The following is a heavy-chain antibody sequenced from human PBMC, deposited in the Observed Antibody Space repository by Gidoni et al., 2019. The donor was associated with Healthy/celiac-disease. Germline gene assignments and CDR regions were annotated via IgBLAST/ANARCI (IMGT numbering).Heavy chain of an antibody. CDR2: INPTSGGT. CDR1: GYTFNGYY. Sequence: QVQLVQSGAEVKKPGAAVKVSCKASGYTFNGYYMHWVRQAPGQGLEWMRRINPTSGGTNYAQKFQGSVTMTRDTSISTAYMELSRLRSDDTVVYYCARGGRNYYDSSGYYYHSNDAFDIWGQGTMVTVSS. CDR3: ARGGRNYYDSSGYYYHSNDAFDI. J-gene: IGHJ3*02. D-gene: IGHD3-22*01. V-gene: IGHV1-2*05.